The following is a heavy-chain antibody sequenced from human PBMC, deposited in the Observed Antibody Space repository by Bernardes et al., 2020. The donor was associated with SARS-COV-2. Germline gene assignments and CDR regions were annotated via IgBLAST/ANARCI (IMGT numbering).Heavy chain of an antibody. Sequence: GGSLRLSCAASGFTFDDYAMHWVRQAPGKGLEWVSGISWNSGSIGYADSVKGRFTISRDNAKNSLYLQMNSLRAEDTALYYCAKDIRLFDHYGMDVWGQGTTVTVSS. CDR2: ISWNSGSI. CDR1: GFTFDDYA. CDR3: AKDIRLFDHYGMDV. D-gene: IGHD2-21*01. J-gene: IGHJ6*02. V-gene: IGHV3-9*01.